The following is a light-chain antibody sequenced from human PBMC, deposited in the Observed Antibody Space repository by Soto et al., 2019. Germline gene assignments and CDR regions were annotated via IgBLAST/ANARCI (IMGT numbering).Light chain of an antibody. J-gene: IGKJ5*01. Sequence: DIQLTQSPSFLSASVGDRVTITRRASQGISSFLAWYQQKAGKAPKILIYAASTLQSGVPSRFSGSGSGTEFTLTISSLQPEDFATYYCQQLNSRITFGQGTDWRL. V-gene: IGKV1-9*01. CDR3: QQLNSRIT. CDR1: QGISSF. CDR2: AAS.